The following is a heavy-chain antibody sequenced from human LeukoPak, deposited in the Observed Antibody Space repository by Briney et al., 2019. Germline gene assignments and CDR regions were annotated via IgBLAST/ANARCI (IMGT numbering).Heavy chain of an antibody. J-gene: IGHJ4*02. Sequence: PGGSLRLSCAASGFVFSDYSMNWVRQAPGKGPEWVSNIRGSGSGSGSGMYYADSVKGRFTISRDNAKNSLYLQMSSLRAEDTAFYYCARDNNWGFDFWGQGALVTVSS. V-gene: IGHV3-48*04. CDR1: GFVFSDYS. CDR2: IRGSGSGSGSGM. D-gene: IGHD7-27*01. CDR3: ARDNNWGFDF.